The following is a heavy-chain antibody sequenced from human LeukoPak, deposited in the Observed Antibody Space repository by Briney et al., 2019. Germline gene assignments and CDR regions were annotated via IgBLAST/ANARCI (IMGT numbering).Heavy chain of an antibody. Sequence: GSLRLSCAASGFTFSNYWMSWVRQPPGKGPEWIGEIDQSGSTNYNPSLKSRVTITIDTSKNQFSLKLNSVTAADTAVYYCAINDGSGSYYKSDYWGQGTLVTVSS. CDR1: GFTFSNYW. J-gene: IGHJ4*02. D-gene: IGHD3-10*01. CDR2: IDQSGST. CDR3: AINDGSGSYYKSDY. V-gene: IGHV4-34*08.